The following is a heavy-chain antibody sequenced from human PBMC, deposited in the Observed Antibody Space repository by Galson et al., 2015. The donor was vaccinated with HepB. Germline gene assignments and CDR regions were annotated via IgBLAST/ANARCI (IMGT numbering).Heavy chain of an antibody. J-gene: IGHJ3*02. D-gene: IGHD2-2*02. CDR2: IIPIFGTA. CDR3: ARGGYCSSTSCYNGAFDI. Sequence: SCKASGGTFSSYAISWVRQAPGQGLEWMGGIIPIFGTANYAQKFQGRVTITADESTSTAYMELSSLRSEDTAVYYCARGGYCSSTSCYNGAFDIWGQGTMVTVSS. CDR1: GGTFSSYA. V-gene: IGHV1-69*01.